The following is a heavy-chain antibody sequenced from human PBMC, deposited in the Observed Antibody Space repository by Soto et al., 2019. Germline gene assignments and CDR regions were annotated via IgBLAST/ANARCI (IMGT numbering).Heavy chain of an antibody. J-gene: IGHJ5*02. CDR1: GGSISSGGYY. D-gene: IGHD2-2*01. V-gene: IGHV4-31*03. CDR3: ARDLGVPAANNWFDP. Sequence: PSETLSLTCTVSGGSISSGGYYWSWIRQHPGKGLEWIGYIYYSGSTYYNPSLKSRVTISVDTSKNQFSLKLSSVTAADTAVYYCARDLGVPAANNWFDPWGQGTLVTVS. CDR2: IYYSGST.